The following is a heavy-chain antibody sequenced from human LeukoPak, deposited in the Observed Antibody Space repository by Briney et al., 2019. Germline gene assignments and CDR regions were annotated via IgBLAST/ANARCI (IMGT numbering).Heavy chain of an antibody. Sequence: GGSLRLSCAASGFTFSSYAMTWVRQAPGKGLEWVSAISGSGGSTYYADSVKGRFTISRDNSKNTLYLQMNSLRAEDTAVYYCARDKYGDYDYWGQGALVTVSS. CDR2: ISGSGGST. D-gene: IGHD4-17*01. J-gene: IGHJ4*02. V-gene: IGHV3-23*01. CDR3: ARDKYGDYDY. CDR1: GFTFSSYA.